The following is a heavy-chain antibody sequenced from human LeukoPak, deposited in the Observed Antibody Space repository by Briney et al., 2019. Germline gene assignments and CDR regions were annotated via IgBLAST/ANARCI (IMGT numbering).Heavy chain of an antibody. Sequence: SETLSLTCTVSGASISSSSYSWAWIRQPPGKGLEWIGYIYYTGSTNYNPSLKSRVTMSVDTSKNQFSLNLRSVTPEDTAVYYCARNLIPEQLVLNFWGQGTLVTVSS. V-gene: IGHV4-61*05. CDR2: IYYTGST. CDR1: GASISSSSYS. J-gene: IGHJ4*02. D-gene: IGHD6-13*01. CDR3: ARNLIPEQLVLNF.